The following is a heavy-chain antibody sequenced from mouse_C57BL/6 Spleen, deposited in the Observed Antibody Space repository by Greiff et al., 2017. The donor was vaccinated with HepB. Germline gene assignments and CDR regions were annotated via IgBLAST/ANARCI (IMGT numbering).Heavy chain of an antibody. CDR1: GYTFTDYY. V-gene: IGHV1-76*01. J-gene: IGHJ4*01. Sequence: QVQLKQSGAELVRPGASVKLSCKASGYTFTDYYINWVKQRPGQGLEWIARIYPGSGNTYYNEKFKGKATLTAEKSSSTAYMQLSSLTSEDSAVYFCARWDGSQYYYAMDYWGQGTSVTVSS. CDR2: IYPGSGNT. CDR3: ARWDGSQYYYAMDY. D-gene: IGHD1-1*01.